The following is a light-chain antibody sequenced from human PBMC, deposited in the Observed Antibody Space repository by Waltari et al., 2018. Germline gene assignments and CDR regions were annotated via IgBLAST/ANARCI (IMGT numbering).Light chain of an antibody. CDR1: QGISSY. J-gene: IGKJ4*01. CDR2: AAS. Sequence: AIRMTQSPSSFSASTGDRVTITCRASQGISSYLAWYQQKPGKAPKLLIYAASTLQSGVPSRFSGSGSGTDFTLTISCLQSKDFATYYCQQYYSYPLTFDGGTKVEIK. V-gene: IGKV1-8*01. CDR3: QQYYSYPLT.